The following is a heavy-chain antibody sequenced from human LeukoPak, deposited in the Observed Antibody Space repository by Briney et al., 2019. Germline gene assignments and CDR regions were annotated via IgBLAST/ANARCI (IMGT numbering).Heavy chain of an antibody. Sequence: SETLSLTCTVSGGSISSHYWSWIRQPPGKGLEWIGYIYYSGSTYYNPSLKSRVTISVDTSKNQFSLKLSSVTAADTAVYYCARGGYYFDYWGQGTLVTVSS. V-gene: IGHV4-59*06. CDR3: ARGGYYFDY. CDR1: GGSISSHY. CDR2: IYYSGST. D-gene: IGHD3-16*01. J-gene: IGHJ4*02.